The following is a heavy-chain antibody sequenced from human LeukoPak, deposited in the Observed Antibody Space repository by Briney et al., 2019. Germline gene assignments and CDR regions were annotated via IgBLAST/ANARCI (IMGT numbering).Heavy chain of an antibody. J-gene: IGHJ6*02. D-gene: IGHD3-10*01. Sequence: PGGSLRLSCAASGFTFSIHGMNWVRQTPGEGLEWVSYIINSGGTIYYADSVQGRFTISRDNAKNSLYLQMNSLRDEDTAVYYCARVGRGLYSMDVWGQGTTVTVSS. CDR1: GFTFSIHG. CDR2: IINSGGTI. V-gene: IGHV3-48*02. CDR3: ARVGRGLYSMDV.